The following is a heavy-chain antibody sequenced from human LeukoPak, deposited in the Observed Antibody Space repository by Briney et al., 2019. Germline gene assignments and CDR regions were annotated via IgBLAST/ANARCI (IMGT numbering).Heavy chain of an antibody. CDR1: GFTFSRYT. V-gene: IGHV3-21*01. CDR2: ISTSSLYI. Sequence: PGGSLRLSCAASGFTFSRYTMNWVRQAPGKGLEWVSSISTSSLYIYYADSLKGQFTISRDNAKNSLYLQMNSLRAEDTAVYYCAKDRCSNGIGCYYYYMDVWGKGTTVTISS. J-gene: IGHJ6*03. CDR3: AKDRCSNGIGCYYYYMDV. D-gene: IGHD2-8*01.